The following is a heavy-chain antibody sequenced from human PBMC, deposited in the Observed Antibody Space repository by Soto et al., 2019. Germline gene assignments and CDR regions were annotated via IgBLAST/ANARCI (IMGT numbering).Heavy chain of an antibody. CDR2: ISYDGSNK. Sequence: GGSLRLSCTASGFTFRSYAMHWVRQAPGKGLEWVAVISYDGSNKYYADSVKGRFTISRDNSKNTLYLQMNSLRAEDTAVYYCAREYGGMDVWGQGTTVTVSS. CDR1: GFTFRSYA. J-gene: IGHJ6*02. V-gene: IGHV3-30-3*01. D-gene: IGHD4-17*01. CDR3: AREYGGMDV.